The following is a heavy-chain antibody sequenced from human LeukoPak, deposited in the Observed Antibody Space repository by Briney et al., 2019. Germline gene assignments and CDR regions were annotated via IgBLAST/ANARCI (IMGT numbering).Heavy chain of an antibody. CDR1: GGSVSSGSYS. CDR2: IYYSGST. J-gene: IGHJ4*02. V-gene: IGHV4-61*01. CDR3: ARGRTFDN. Sequence: SETLSLTCTVSGGSVSSGSYSWSWIRQPPGKGLEWIGYIYYSGSTSYNPSLRSRVTISVDTSKNQFSLNLTSVTAADAAVYYCARGRTFDNWGQGTLVTVSS.